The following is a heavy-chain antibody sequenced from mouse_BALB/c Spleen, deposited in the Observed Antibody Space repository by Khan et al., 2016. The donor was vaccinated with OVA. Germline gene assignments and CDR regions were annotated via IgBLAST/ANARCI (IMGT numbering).Heavy chain of an antibody. CDR3: ARVDYGYGFAY. J-gene: IGHJ3*01. V-gene: IGHV7-3*02. D-gene: IGHD1-2*01. CDR2: IRKKASGYTT. CDR1: GFTFTDYY. Sequence: EVELVESGGGLVQPGGSLRLSCATSGFTFTDYYMNWVRQPPGKALEWLGFIRKKASGYTTEYSPSVKGRFTISSDNSQSILYLKMDTLRAEDSATYYCARVDYGYGFAYWGQGTLVTVSA.